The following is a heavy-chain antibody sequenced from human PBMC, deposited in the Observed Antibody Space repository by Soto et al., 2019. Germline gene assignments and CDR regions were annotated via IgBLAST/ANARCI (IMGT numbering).Heavy chain of an antibody. D-gene: IGHD3-9*01. Sequence: PSETLSLTCSVSGASISTSSDFWGWIRKAPGKGLEWIGNVYRSGTTRLNPSLKSRVSIFVDRSKNQFSLELNSATVADTGVHYCASALTGDYVGFDYWGQGTPVTVSS. J-gene: IGHJ4*02. CDR2: VYRSGTT. CDR1: GASISTSSDF. CDR3: ASALTGDYVGFDY. V-gene: IGHV4-39*07.